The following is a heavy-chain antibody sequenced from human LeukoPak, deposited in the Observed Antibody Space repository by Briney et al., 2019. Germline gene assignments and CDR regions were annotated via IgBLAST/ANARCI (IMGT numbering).Heavy chain of an antibody. CDR3: ARDSRRDGYNWGFDY. CDR1: GFTVSSNY. J-gene: IGHJ4*02. D-gene: IGHD5-24*01. CDR2: IYSGGST. V-gene: IGHV3-53*01. Sequence: GGSLRLSCAASGFTVSSNYMSWVRQAPGKGLEWVSVIYSGGSTYYADSVKGRFTISRDNSKNTLYLQMNSLRAEDTAVYYCARDSRRDGYNWGFDYWGQGTLVTVSS.